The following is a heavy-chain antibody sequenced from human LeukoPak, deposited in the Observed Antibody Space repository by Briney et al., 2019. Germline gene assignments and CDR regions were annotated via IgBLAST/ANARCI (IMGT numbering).Heavy chain of an antibody. Sequence: GAPVKVSYKASGGTFSSYTISWVRQAPGQGLEWMGRIIPILGIANYAQKFQGRVTITADKSTSTAYMELSSLRSEDTAVYYCARGYCSSTSCYLYWFDPWGQGTLVTVSS. V-gene: IGHV1-69*02. J-gene: IGHJ5*02. CDR2: IIPILGIA. CDR1: GGTFSSYT. CDR3: ARGYCSSTSCYLYWFDP. D-gene: IGHD2-2*01.